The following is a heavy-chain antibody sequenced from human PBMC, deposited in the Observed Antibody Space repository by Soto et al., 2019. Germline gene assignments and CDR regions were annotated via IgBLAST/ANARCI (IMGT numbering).Heavy chain of an antibody. CDR1: GGSISSSSYY. CDR3: ASRSGRYYYYGMDV. J-gene: IGHJ6*02. V-gene: IGHV4-39*01. Sequence: PSETLSLTCTVSGGSISSSSYYWGWIRQPPGKGLEWIGSIYYSGSTYYNPSLKSRVTISVDTSKNQFSLKLSSVTAADTAVYYWASRSGRYYYYGMDVWGQGNTVTVSS. D-gene: IGHD1-26*01. CDR2: IYYSGST.